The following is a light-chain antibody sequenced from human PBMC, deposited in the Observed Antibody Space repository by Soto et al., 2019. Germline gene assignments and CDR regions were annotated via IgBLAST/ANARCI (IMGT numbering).Light chain of an antibody. CDR2: DAS. Sequence: EIVLTQSPATLSLSPGERATLSCRASQSVSSYLAWYQQRPGQAPRPLIYDASNRATGVPARFSGSGSGTDFTLTISSLEPEDFAVYYCQQRSSWPPTFGQGTRLEIK. CDR3: QQRSSWPPT. CDR1: QSVSSY. J-gene: IGKJ5*01. V-gene: IGKV3-11*01.